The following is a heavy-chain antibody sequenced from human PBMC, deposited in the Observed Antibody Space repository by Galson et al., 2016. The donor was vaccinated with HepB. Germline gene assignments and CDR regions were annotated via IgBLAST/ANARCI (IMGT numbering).Heavy chain of an antibody. CDR2: TNEDGSGK. CDR3: VEWDSRSYH. J-gene: IGHJ5*02. CDR1: GSTFYWSW. D-gene: IGHD6-13*01. Sequence: SLRLSCADSGSTFYWSWMSWIRQTPARGLEWVAHTNEDGSGKYYVNSGRGRFSISRDNVKKSLYLQMNSLRDEDTAVFYCVEWDSRSYHWGRGTLVPVSS. V-gene: IGHV3-7*01.